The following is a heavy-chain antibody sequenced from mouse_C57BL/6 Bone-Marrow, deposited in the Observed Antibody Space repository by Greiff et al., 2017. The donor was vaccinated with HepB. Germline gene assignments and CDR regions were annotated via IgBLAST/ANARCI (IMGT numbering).Heavy chain of an antibody. CDR1: GFTFSNYW. V-gene: IGHV6-3*01. J-gene: IGHJ2*01. CDR2: IRLKSDNYAT. D-gene: IGHD1-1*01. Sequence: EVKVEESGGGLVQPGGSMKLSCVASGFTFSNYWMNWVRQSPEKGLEWVAQIRLKSDNYATHYAESVKGRFTISREDSKSSVYLQMNNLRAEDTGIYYCTVHYGSSPYYFDYWGQGTTLTVSS. CDR3: TVHYGSSPYYFDY.